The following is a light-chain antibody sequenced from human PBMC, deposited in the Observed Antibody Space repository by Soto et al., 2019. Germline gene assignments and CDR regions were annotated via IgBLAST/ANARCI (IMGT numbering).Light chain of an antibody. CDR2: EVS. CDR3: SSYAGSNNFPCV. V-gene: IGLV2-8*01. J-gene: IGLJ1*01. Sequence: SVLTPPPSASGSPGQSVTISCTGTSSDVGGYNYVSWYQQHPGKAPKLMIYEVSKRPSGVPDRFSGSKSGNTASLTVSGLQAEDEADYYCSSYAGSNNFPCVFGTGTKVTVL. CDR1: SSDVGGYNY.